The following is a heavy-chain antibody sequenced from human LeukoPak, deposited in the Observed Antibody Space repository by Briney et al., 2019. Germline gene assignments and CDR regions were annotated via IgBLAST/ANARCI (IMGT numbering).Heavy chain of an antibody. V-gene: IGHV1-18*01. CDR1: GYTFTSYG. CDR3: ARDLSMVRGVVYYGMDV. CDR2: ISSYNGNT. Sequence: ASVKVSCKASGYTFTSYGISWVRQAPGQGLEWMGWISSYNGNTNYAQKLQGRLTMTTDTSTSTAYMELRSLRSDDTAVYYCARDLSMVRGVVYYGMDVWGQGTTVTVSS. J-gene: IGHJ6*02. D-gene: IGHD3-10*01.